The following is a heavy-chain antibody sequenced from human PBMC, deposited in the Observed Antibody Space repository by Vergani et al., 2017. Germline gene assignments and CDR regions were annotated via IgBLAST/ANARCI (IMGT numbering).Heavy chain of an antibody. D-gene: IGHD6-6*01. CDR1: GFTVSSNY. V-gene: IGHV3-53*04. J-gene: IGHJ6*03. CDR2: IYSGGST. Sequence: EVQLVESGGGLVQPGGSLRLSCAASGFTVSSNYMSWARQAPGKGLEWVSVIYSGGSTYYADSVKGRFTISRHNSKNTLYLQMNSLRAEDTAVYYCARVALEYSSSAYYYYYYMDVWGKGTTVTVSS. CDR3: ARVALEYSSSAYYYYYYMDV.